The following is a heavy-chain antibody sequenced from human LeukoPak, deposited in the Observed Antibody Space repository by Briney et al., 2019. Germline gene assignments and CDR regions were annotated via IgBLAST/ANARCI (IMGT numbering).Heavy chain of an antibody. CDR2: IYPGDSDT. CDR3: ARRRYCSGGSCINSDY. Sequence: GESLKISCRVSRYSFTTYWIGWVRQMPGKGLEWMAIIYPGDSDTRYSPSFQGQVTISADKSISTAYLQRSSLKASDTAMYYCARRRYCSGGSCINSDYWGQGTLVTVSS. V-gene: IGHV5-51*01. CDR1: RYSFTTYW. J-gene: IGHJ4*02. D-gene: IGHD2-15*01.